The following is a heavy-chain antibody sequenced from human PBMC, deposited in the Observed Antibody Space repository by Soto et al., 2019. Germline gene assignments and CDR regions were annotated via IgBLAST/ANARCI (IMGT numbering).Heavy chain of an antibody. V-gene: IGHV4-39*01. J-gene: IGHJ3*02. D-gene: IGHD6-19*01. CDR1: GGSISSSSYY. Sequence: SETLSLTCHVSGGSISSSSYYWGWIRQPRGKGREWIGRIYYSGSTYYNPSLKSRVTISVDTSKNQSSLKLSSLIAADTAVYYCASRNRCISFIAVAGTVIEPHAFDIWGQGTMVTVSS. CDR3: ASRNRCISFIAVAGTVIEPHAFDI. CDR2: IYYSGST.